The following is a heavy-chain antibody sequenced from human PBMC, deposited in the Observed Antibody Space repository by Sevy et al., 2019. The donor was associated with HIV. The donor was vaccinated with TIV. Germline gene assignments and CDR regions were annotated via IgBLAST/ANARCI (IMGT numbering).Heavy chain of an antibody. CDR2: ISAYKGNT. V-gene: IGHV1-18*04. J-gene: IGHJ4*01. CDR1: GYTFTSYG. D-gene: IGHD3-3*01. CDR3: ARENYDFWSGYWEYYFDY. Sequence: ASVKVSCKASGYTFTSYGISWVRQAPGQGLEWMGWISAYKGNTNHAQKLQGRVTMTTDTSTRTAYMEMRRLRSDDTAVYYCARENYDFWSGYWEYYFDYLGQGNLVTGSS.